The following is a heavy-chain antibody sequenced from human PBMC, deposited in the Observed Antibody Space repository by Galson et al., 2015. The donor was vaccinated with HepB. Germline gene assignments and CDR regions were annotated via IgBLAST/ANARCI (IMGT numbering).Heavy chain of an antibody. CDR2: ISYDGSNK. Sequence: SLRLSCAASGFIFSNYAMHWVRQAPGKGLEWVAIISYDGSNKYYAESVKGRFTISRDNSKNTLYLQMNSLRAEDTAVYYCARGDSGSYSAPVEYWGQGTLVTVSS. CDR3: ARGDSGSYSAPVEY. V-gene: IGHV3-30-3*01. CDR1: GFIFSNYA. J-gene: IGHJ4*02. D-gene: IGHD1-26*01.